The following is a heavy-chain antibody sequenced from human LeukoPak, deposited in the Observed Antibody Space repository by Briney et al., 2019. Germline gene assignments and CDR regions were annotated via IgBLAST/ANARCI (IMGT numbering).Heavy chain of an antibody. D-gene: IGHD3-10*01. J-gene: IGHJ6*03. Sequence: SETLSLTCTVSGGSISSYYWSWIRQPPGKGLEWIGYIYYSGSTNYNPSLKSRVTISVDTSKNQFSLKLSSVTAADTAVYYCARDTRTMVRGANYMDVWGKGTTVTVSS. CDR3: ARDTRTMVRGANYMDV. CDR1: GGSISSYY. CDR2: IYYSGST. V-gene: IGHV4-59*01.